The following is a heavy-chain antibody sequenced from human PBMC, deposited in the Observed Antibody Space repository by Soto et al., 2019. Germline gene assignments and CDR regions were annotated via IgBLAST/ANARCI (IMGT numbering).Heavy chain of an antibody. D-gene: IGHD5-12*01. CDR2: IYTSGST. V-gene: IGHV4-4*07. CDR3: ARERREEIHDGYDIDY. Sequence: SETLSLTCTVSGGSISNYYWSWIRQPAGKGLEWIGRIYTSGSTDYNPSLKSRVTIWIDTSKNQFSLKVTSMTAADTAVYYCARERREEIHDGYDIDYWGQGTLVTVSS. CDR1: GGSISNYY. J-gene: IGHJ4*02.